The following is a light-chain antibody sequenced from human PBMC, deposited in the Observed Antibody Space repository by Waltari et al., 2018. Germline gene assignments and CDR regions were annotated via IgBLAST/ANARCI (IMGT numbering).Light chain of an antibody. Sequence: QSVLTQPPSASGTPGQRVTISCSGSSSNIGSNTVNWYQQLPGTAPKLLIYSNNQRPPGVHDRFSGSKSGTSASLVISGLQSEDEADYYCAAWDDSLNGWVFGVGTKLTVL. J-gene: IGLJ3*02. V-gene: IGLV1-44*01. CDR1: SSNIGSNT. CDR3: AAWDDSLNGWV. CDR2: SNN.